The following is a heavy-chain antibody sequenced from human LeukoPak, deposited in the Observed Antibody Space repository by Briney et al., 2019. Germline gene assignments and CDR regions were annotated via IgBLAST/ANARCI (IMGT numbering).Heavy chain of an antibody. CDR2: IWYDGSNK. CDR1: GFTFSSYG. J-gene: IGHJ4*02. V-gene: IGHV3-33*06. Sequence: GGSLRLSCAASGFTFSSYGMHWVRQAPGKGLEWVAVIWYDGSNKYYADSVKGRFTISRDNSKNTLYLQMNSLRAEDTAVYYCAKDRSASYYYDSSGSLDYWGQGTLVTVSS. CDR3: AKDRSASYYYDSSGSLDY. D-gene: IGHD3-22*01.